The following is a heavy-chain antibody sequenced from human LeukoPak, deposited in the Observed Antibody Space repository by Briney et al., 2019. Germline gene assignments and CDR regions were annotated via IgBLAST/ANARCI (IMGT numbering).Heavy chain of an antibody. D-gene: IGHD3-22*01. V-gene: IGHV4-39*07. J-gene: IGHJ3*02. Sequence: SETLSLTCTVSGGSISSSSYCWGWIRQPPGKGLEWIGSIYYSGSTYYNPSLKSRVTISVDTSKNQFSLKLSSVTAADTAVYYCARISYDSSGYSTEDAFDIWGQGTMVTVSS. CDR1: GGSISSSSYC. CDR3: ARISYDSSGYSTEDAFDI. CDR2: IYYSGST.